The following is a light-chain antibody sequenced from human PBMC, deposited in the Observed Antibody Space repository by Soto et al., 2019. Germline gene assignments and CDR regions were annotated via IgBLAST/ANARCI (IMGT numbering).Light chain of an antibody. J-gene: IGLJ1*01. V-gene: IGLV2-23*02. Sequence: QSVLTQPASVSGSPGQSITISCTGTSSDVGSYNLVSWYQQHPGKAPKLMIYEVSKRPSGVSNRFSGSKSGNTASLTISGLQAEYEADYYCCSYAGSSFYVFGTGNNVTVL. CDR3: CSYAGSSFYV. CDR2: EVS. CDR1: SSDVGSYNL.